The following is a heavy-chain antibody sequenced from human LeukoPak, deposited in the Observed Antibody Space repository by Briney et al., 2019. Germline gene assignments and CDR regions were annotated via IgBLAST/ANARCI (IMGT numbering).Heavy chain of an antibody. D-gene: IGHD2-21*01. CDR1: GFTFDDYA. CDR2: ISWDGGST. CDR3: AKALSPYCGGDCYARGDY. J-gene: IGHJ4*02. V-gene: IGHV3-43D*03. Sequence: GGSLRLSCAASGFTFDDYAMHWVRQAPGKGLEWVSLISWDGGSTYYADSVKGRFTISRDNSKNTLYLQMNSLRAEDTAVYYCAKALSPYCGGDCYARGDYWGQGTLVTVSS.